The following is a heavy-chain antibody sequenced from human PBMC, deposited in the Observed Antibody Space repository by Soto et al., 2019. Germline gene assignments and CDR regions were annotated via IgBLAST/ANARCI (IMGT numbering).Heavy chain of an antibody. CDR2: ISAYNGNT. CDR1: GYTFTSYG. CDR3: ARDLNAGPRWFDR. V-gene: IGHV1-18*01. Sequence: ASLKVYCKASGYTFTSYGIIWVRQAPGQGLELMACISAYNGNTNYAQSVHCIVTMTTDTSTSTSCMELRSGRSDDTAVYYCARDLNAGPRWFDRWGKGSLFTVGS. D-gene: IGHD6-13*01. J-gene: IGHJ5*02.